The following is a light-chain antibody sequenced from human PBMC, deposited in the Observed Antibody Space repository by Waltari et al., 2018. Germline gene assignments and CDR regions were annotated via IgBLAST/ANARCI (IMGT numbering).Light chain of an antibody. CDR2: AAS. V-gene: IGKV1-39*01. Sequence: DFHMTQSPSSLSASVGDSVTITCRASQSISTYLNWYQQKPGKAPNLLIYAASSLQSGVPSRFSGSGSGTDFTLTISSLQPEDFATYYCQQSYSPLTFGGGTKVAIK. J-gene: IGKJ4*01. CDR1: QSISTY. CDR3: QQSYSPLT.